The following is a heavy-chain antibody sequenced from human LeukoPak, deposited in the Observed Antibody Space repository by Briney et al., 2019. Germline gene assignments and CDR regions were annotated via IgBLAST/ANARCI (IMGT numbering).Heavy chain of an antibody. D-gene: IGHD6-6*01. CDR2: IKSDGSDT. CDR1: GFTFSSYA. Sequence: GGSLRLSCAASGFTFSSYAMSWVRQAPGKGLVWVSRIKSDGSDTRYADSVKGRFTVSRDNAKNTLYLQVNNLRAEDTAVYYCARGPNSNWSGLDFWGQGTLLTVSS. J-gene: IGHJ4*02. V-gene: IGHV3-74*01. CDR3: ARGPNSNWSGLDF.